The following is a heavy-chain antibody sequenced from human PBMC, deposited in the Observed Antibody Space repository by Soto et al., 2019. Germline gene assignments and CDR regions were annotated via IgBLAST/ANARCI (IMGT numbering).Heavy chain of an antibody. CDR2: IYYSGST. V-gene: IGHV4-31*03. Sequence: QVQLQESGPGLVKPSQTLSLTCTVSGGSISSGGYYWSWIRQHPGKGLEWIGYIYYSGSTYYNPSLKSRVTIPVDTSKNQFSLKLSSVTAADTAVYYCARGAREVVVAATPTEGGAFDSWGQGTMVTVSS. J-gene: IGHJ3*02. CDR3: ARGAREVVVAATPTEGGAFDS. D-gene: IGHD2-15*01. CDR1: GGSISSGGYY.